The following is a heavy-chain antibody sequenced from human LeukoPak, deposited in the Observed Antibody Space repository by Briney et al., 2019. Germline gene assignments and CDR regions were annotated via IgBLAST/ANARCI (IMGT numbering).Heavy chain of an antibody. CDR2: IYYSGST. CDR3: ARVDGYCSSTSCPYNWFDP. J-gene: IGHJ5*02. D-gene: IGHD2-2*01. CDR1: GGSISSYY. V-gene: IGHV4-59*01. Sequence: PSETLSLTCTVSGGSISSYYWSWIRQPPGKGLEWIGYIYYSGSTNYNPSLKSRVTISVDTSKNQFSLKLSSVTAADTAVYYCARVDGYCSSTSCPYNWFDPWGRGTLVTVSS.